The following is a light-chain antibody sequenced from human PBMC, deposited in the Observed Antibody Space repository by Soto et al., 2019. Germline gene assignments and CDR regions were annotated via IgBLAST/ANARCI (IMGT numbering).Light chain of an antibody. CDR3: QQTYTIPLT. J-gene: IGKJ1*01. CDR2: AAS. Sequence: DIQMTQSPSSLSASIGDRVTITCWASQTTNNHLNWYQQKPGKAPKLLIYAASSLQSGVPSRFGGSGSGTDFTLTISSLQPEDFATYYCQQTYTIPLTFGQGTKVEVK. CDR1: QTTNNH. V-gene: IGKV1-39*01.